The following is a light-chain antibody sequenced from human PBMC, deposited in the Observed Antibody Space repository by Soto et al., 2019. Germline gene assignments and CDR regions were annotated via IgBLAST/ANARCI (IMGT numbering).Light chain of an antibody. V-gene: IGKV3-20*01. J-gene: IGKJ1*01. CDR1: QGVSRSY. CDR2: GTS. CDR3: QQYGSSSWT. Sequence: EIFLKRFPGPLFLFPGEKATPSCRASQGVSRSYLAWYQPQPGQAPRPLIYGTSRRATAIPDRFRGSGSGTDFTLTISRLEPEDFAVYYCQQYGSSSWTFGQGTKVEIK.